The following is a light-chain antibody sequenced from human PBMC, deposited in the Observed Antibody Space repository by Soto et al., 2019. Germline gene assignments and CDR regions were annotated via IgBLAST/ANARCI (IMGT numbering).Light chain of an antibody. CDR2: EVS. CDR1: SSDVGGYNY. J-gene: IGLJ1*01. CDR3: SSYTSSSTLFG. Sequence: QSALTQPASVSGSPGQSITIPCTGTSSDVGGYNYVSWYQQHPGKAPKLMIYEVSNRPSGVSNRFSGSKSGNTASLTISGLQAEDEADYYCSSYTSSSTLFGFGTGTKVTVL. V-gene: IGLV2-14*01.